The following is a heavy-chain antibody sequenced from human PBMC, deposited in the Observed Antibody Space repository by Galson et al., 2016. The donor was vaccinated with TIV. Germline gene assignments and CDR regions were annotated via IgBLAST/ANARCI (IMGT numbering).Heavy chain of an antibody. CDR1: GGTFDSYG. CDR3: ATSSLAVAGSTRMWYLYF. CDR2: IIPIFGTT. J-gene: IGHJ4*02. V-gene: IGHV1-69*13. Sequence: SVKVSCKASGGTFDSYGINWVRQAPGQGLEWMGRIIPIFGTTHYVQKFQGRVTITADESTITAYMELSSLRSEDTAVYYCATSSLAVAGSTRMWYLYFWGQGTPVTVSS. D-gene: IGHD6-19*01.